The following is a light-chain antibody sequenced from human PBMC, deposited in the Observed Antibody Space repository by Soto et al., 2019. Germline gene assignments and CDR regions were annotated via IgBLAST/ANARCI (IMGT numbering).Light chain of an antibody. Sequence: QSVLTQPPSVSAAPGEKVSISCSGSSSNIGNDYVSWYQQLPGTAPKLLIYDNDKRPSGIPDQFSGSKSGTSATLCITGPQTGDEADYHCATGDDSLSSVIFGGGTKVTVL. J-gene: IGLJ2*01. CDR3: ATGDDSLSSVI. CDR2: DND. V-gene: IGLV1-51*01. CDR1: SSNIGNDY.